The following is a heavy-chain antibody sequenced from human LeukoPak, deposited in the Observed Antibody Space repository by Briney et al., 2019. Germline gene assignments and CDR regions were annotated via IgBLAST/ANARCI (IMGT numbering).Heavy chain of an antibody. V-gene: IGHV4-59*01. CDR1: GGSISCYY. CDR2: IYYSGST. J-gene: IGHJ4*02. CDR3: ARSSSGWYWGFDY. Sequence: SETLSLTCTVSGGSISCYYWSWIRQPPGKGLEWIGYIYYSGSTNYNPSLKSRVTISVDTSKNQFSLKLSSVTAADTAVYYCARSSSGWYWGFDYWGQGTLVTVSS. D-gene: IGHD6-19*01.